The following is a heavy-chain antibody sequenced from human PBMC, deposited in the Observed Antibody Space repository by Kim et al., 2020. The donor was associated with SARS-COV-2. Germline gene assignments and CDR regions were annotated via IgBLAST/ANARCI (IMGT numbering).Heavy chain of an antibody. D-gene: IGHD5-12*01. V-gene: IGHV7-4-1*02. CDR3: ARYIVEMATTSNWFDP. CDR2: INTNTGNP. J-gene: IGHJ5*02. CDR1: GYTFTSYA. Sequence: ASVKVSCKASGYTFTSYAMNWVRQAPGQGLEWMGWINTNTGNPTYAQGFTGRFVFSLDTSVSTAYLQISSLKAEDTAVYYCARYIVEMATTSNWFDPWGQGTLVTVSS.